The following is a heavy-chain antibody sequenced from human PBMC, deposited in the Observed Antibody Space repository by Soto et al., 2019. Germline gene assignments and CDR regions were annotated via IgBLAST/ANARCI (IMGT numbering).Heavy chain of an antibody. CDR1: GVTFSSYA. Sequence: GGSLRLSCAAAGVTFSSYAMSWVRQAPGKGLEWVSAISGSGGSTYYADSVKGRFTISRDNSKNTLYLQMNSLRAEDTAVYYCAKDQGDLYYYYYYMDVWGKGTTVTVSS. CDR2: ISGSGGST. CDR3: AKDQGDLYYYYYYMDV. V-gene: IGHV3-23*01. D-gene: IGHD2-21*02. J-gene: IGHJ6*03.